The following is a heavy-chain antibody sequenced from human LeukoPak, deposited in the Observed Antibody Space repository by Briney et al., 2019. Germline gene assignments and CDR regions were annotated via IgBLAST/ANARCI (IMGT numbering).Heavy chain of an antibody. Sequence: GGSLRLSCAASGFTFSSYAMHWVRQAPGKGLEWVAVISYDGSNKYYADSVKGRFTISRDNSKNTLYLQMNSLRAEDTAVYYCAKDGYGVFDYWGQGTLVTVSS. J-gene: IGHJ4*02. CDR3: AKDGYGVFDY. V-gene: IGHV3-30*04. CDR1: GFTFSSYA. CDR2: ISYDGSNK. D-gene: IGHD4-17*01.